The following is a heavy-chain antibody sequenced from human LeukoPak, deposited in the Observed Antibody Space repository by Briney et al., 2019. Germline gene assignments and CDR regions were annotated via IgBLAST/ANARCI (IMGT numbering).Heavy chain of an antibody. V-gene: IGHV4-34*01. CDR1: GGSFSGYY. Sequence: SETLSLTCAVYGGSFSGYYWSWIRQPPGKGLEWIGEINHSGSTNYNPSLESRVTISVDTSKNQFSLKLSSVTAADTAVYYCARGLSGYDFDYWGQGTLVTVSS. J-gene: IGHJ4*02. D-gene: IGHD5-12*01. CDR3: ARGLSGYDFDY. CDR2: INHSGST.